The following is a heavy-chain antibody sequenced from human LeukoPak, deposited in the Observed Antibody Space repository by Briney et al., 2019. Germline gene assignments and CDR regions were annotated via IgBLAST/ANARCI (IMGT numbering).Heavy chain of an antibody. J-gene: IGHJ4*02. CDR3: ARYSSSSVY. CDR2: ISYDGSNK. D-gene: IGHD6-6*01. Sequence: GRSLRLSCAASGFTFSSYAMHWVRRAPGKGLEWVAVISYDGSNKYYADSVKGRFTISRDNSKNTLYLQMNSLRAEDTAVYYCARYSSSSVYWGQGTLVTVSS. CDR1: GFTFSSYA. V-gene: IGHV3-30-3*01.